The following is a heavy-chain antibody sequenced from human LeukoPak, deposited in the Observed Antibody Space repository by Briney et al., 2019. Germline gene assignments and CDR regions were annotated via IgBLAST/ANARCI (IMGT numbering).Heavy chain of an antibody. CDR3: AREGVYYDSSGYPPFDY. V-gene: IGHV1-18*03. D-gene: IGHD3-22*01. Sequence: ASVKVSCKASGYTFTSYGISWVRQAPGQGLEWMGWISAYNGNTNYAQKLQGRVTITRDTSASTAYMELSSLRSEDMAVYYCAREGVYYDSSGYPPFDYWGQGTLVTVSS. CDR1: GYTFTSYG. CDR2: ISAYNGNT. J-gene: IGHJ4*02.